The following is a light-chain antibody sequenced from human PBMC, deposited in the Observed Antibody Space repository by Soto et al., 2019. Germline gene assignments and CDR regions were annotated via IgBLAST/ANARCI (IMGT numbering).Light chain of an antibody. CDR1: QSISSY. CDR2: AAS. Sequence: DLQMTQSPSSLSASVGDRVTITCRASQSISSYLNWYQQKPGKAPKLLIYAASSLQSGVPSRFSGSGSATDFTLTISSLQPEDFATYYCQQSYSTPRFGQGTKLEIK. CDR3: QQSYSTPR. J-gene: IGKJ2*01. V-gene: IGKV1-39*01.